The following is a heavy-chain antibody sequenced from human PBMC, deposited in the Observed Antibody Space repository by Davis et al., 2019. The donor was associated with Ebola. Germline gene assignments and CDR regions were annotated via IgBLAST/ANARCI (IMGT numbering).Heavy chain of an antibody. CDR1: GGSFSSYY. J-gene: IGHJ5*02. D-gene: IGHD3-16*01. CDR3: ARDAGEGVWFDP. Sequence: SETLSLTCAVYGGSFSSYYWSWIRQPPGKGLEWIGYIYYSGSTNYNPSLKSRVTISVDKSKNQFSLKLSSVTAADTAVYYCARDAGEGVWFDPWGQGTLVTVSS. CDR2: IYYSGST. V-gene: IGHV4-59*12.